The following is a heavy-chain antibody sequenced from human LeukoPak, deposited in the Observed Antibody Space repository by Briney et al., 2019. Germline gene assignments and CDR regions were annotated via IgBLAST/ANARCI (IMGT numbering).Heavy chain of an antibody. D-gene: IGHD6-13*01. CDR3: ARDAGRGSWSERPRRPHYFDY. CDR2: ISSSDNYM. V-gene: IGHV3-21*01. Sequence: PGGSLRLSCGASGFTFSSYSMNWVRQAPGKGLEWVSSISSSDNYMYYADSMKGRFTISRDNTKNLLYLQMNSLRVEDTAVYYCARDAGRGSWSERPRRPHYFDYWGQGILVTVSS. J-gene: IGHJ4*02. CDR1: GFTFSSYS.